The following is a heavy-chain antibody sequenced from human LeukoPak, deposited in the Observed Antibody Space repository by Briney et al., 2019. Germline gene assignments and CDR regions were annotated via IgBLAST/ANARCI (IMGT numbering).Heavy chain of an antibody. CDR2: INPSGGST. CDR3: ARVGYSSSGQTPNNWFDP. CDR1: GYTFTSYY. V-gene: IGHV1-46*01. J-gene: IGHJ5*02. Sequence: GSLKVSCKASGYTFTSYYMHWVRQAPGQGVWWMGIINPSGGSTSYAQKFQGRVAMTRDTSPGTVYMELSSLRSEDTAVYYCARVGYSSSGQTPNNWFDPWGQGTLVTVSS. D-gene: IGHD6-13*01.